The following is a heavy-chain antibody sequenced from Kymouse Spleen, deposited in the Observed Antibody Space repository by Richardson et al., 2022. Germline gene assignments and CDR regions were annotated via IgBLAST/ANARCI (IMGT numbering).Heavy chain of an antibody. CDR3: TTESYSSSPDYYYYGMDV. Sequence: EVQLVESGGGLVKPGGSLRLSCAASGFTFSNAWMSWVRQAPGKGLEWVGRIKSKTDGGTTDYAAPVKGRFTISRDDSKNTLYLQMNSLKTEDTAVYYCTTESYSSSPDYYYYGMDVWGQGTTVTVSS. D-gene: IGHD6-6*01. V-gene: IGHV3-15*01. CDR1: GFTFSNAW. J-gene: IGHJ6*02. CDR2: IKSKTDGGTT.